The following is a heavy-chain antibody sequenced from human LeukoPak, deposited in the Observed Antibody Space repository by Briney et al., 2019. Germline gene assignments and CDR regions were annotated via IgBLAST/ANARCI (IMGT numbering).Heavy chain of an antibody. D-gene: IGHD1-1*01. V-gene: IGHV1-18*01. CDR3: ARRLERHHDFNY. CDR2: ISAYNNNT. J-gene: IGHJ4*02. CDR1: SYTFTTYG. Sequence: ASVKVSCNASSYTFTTYGISWVRQAPGQGLEWMGWISAYNNNTKNARKFQGRVTMTTDTSTSTAYMELRSLRSDDTAVYYCARRLERHHDFNYWGQGTQVTVSS.